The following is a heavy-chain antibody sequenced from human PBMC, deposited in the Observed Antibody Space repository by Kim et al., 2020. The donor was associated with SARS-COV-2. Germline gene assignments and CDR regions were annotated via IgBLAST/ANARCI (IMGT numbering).Heavy chain of an antibody. D-gene: IGHD6-13*01. Sequence: PSLQSRVPISVATSKHQFSLKLSSVTAADTAVYYCARVGNAAATYWYFDLWGRGTLVTVSS. CDR3: ARVGNAAATYWYFDL. V-gene: IGHV4-59*01. J-gene: IGHJ2*01.